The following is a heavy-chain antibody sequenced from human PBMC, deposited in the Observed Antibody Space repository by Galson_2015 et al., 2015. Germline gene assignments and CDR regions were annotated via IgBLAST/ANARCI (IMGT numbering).Heavy chain of an antibody. V-gene: IGHV1-3*01. CDR3: ARCRNWNEDYYGMDV. CDR1: GYTFTSYA. J-gene: IGHJ6*02. D-gene: IGHD1-1*01. Sequence: SVKVSCKASGYTFTSYAMHWVRQAPGQRLEWMGWINAGNGNTKYSQKFQGRVTITRDTSASTAYMELSSLRSEDTAVYYCARCRNWNEDYYGMDVWGQGTTVTVSS. CDR2: INAGNGNT.